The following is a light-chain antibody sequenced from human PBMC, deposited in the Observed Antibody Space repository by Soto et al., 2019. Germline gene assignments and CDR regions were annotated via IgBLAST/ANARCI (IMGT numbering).Light chain of an antibody. Sequence: EIVLTQSPGTLSLSVGERATLSCRASQSVSGYLAWYQQTPGQAPRLLIYDASNRATGIPDRFSGGGSGTDFDLTIDRLEPEDFTVYYCQPYGSSPLTFRGGITVDIK. J-gene: IGKJ4*02. CDR1: QSVSGY. CDR3: QPYGSSPLT. V-gene: IGKV3-20*01. CDR2: DAS.